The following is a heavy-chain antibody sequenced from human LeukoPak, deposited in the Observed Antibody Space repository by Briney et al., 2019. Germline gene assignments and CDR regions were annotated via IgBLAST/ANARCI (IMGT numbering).Heavy chain of an antibody. J-gene: IGHJ3*02. CDR1: GFTFDDYA. CDR3: AKGIAAARHDAFDI. D-gene: IGHD6-13*01. Sequence: GRSLRLSCAASGFTFDDYAMHWVRQAPGKGLEWVSGISWNSGSIGYADSVKGRFTISRDNAKNSLYLQMNSLRAEDTALCYCAKGIAAARHDAFDIWGQGTMVTVSS. V-gene: IGHV3-9*01. CDR2: ISWNSGSI.